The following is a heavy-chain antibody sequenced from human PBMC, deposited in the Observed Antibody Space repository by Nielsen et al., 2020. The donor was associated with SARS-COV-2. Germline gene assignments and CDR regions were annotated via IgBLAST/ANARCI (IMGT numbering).Heavy chain of an antibody. CDR1: GFTFSDYY. D-gene: IGHD6-19*01. CDR3: ARESGSGWTLSSSVYFDY. CDR2: ISSSGGTI. J-gene: IGHJ4*02. Sequence: GGSLRLSCAASGFTFSDYYMSWIRQAPGKGLEWVSYISSSGGTIYYADSVKGRFTISRDNAKNSLYLQMNSLRAEDTAVYYCARESGSGWTLSSSVYFDYWGQGTLVTVSS. V-gene: IGHV3-11*01.